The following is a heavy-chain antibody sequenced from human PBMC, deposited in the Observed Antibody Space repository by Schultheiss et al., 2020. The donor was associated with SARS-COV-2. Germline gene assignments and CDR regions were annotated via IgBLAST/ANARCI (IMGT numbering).Heavy chain of an antibody. CDR2: ISSSSSYI. V-gene: IGHV3-21*01. CDR1: GFTFSSYA. Sequence: GESLKISCAASGFTFSSYAMSWVRQAPGKGLEWVSSISSSSSYIYYADSVKGRFTISRDNSKNTLYLQMNSLRAEDTAVYSCARGGRITMIEGALDIWGQGTMVTVSS. J-gene: IGHJ3*02. D-gene: IGHD3-22*01. CDR3: ARGGRITMIEGALDI.